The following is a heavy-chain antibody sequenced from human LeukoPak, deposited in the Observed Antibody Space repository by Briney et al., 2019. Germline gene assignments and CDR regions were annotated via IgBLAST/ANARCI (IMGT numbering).Heavy chain of an antibody. J-gene: IGHJ2*01. D-gene: IGHD1-1*01. CDR3: ATRPGMGINYFDL. Sequence: GGSLRLSCAASGFTVSSSYMSWVRHAPGRGLECVSDLYRDGSTYYADSVKGRFTISRDNSRNTVYLQMNSLSAEDTAVYYCATRPGMGINYFDLWGRGTLVTVS. CDR2: LYRDGST. V-gene: IGHV3-53*01. CDR1: GFTVSSSY.